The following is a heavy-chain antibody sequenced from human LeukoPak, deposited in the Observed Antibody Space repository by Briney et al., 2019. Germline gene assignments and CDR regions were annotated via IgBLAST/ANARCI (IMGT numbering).Heavy chain of an antibody. CDR2: IDYSGST. D-gene: IGHD3-10*01. CDR3: ARHSYGPGSFSMLDY. J-gene: IGHJ4*02. CDR1: GGSINAYY. Sequence: SETLSLTCTVSGGSINAYYWSWIRQPPGKGLEWIGYIDYSGSTNYNPSLKSRLTISVDTSNNQFSLKLRSVTAADTAVYYCARHSYGPGSFSMLDYWGQGTLVPVSS. V-gene: IGHV4-59*08.